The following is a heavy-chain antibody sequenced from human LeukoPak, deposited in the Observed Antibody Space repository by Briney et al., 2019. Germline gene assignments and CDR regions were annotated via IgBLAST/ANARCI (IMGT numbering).Heavy chain of an antibody. D-gene: IGHD6-13*01. CDR1: GFTFSNYA. J-gene: IGHJ4*02. CDR2: ISASGGST. V-gene: IGHV3-23*01. Sequence: PGGSLRLSCAASGFTFSNYAMSWVRQAPVKGLEWVSVISASGGSTYYADSVKGRFTISRDNSKNTVYLQMNSLRAGDTAVYYCAKVAGGTSYNFDYWGQGTLVTVSS. CDR3: AKVAGGTSYNFDY.